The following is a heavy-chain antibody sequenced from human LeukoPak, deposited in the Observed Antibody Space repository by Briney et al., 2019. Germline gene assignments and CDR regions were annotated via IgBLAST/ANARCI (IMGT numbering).Heavy chain of an antibody. CDR3: ARSSKFYHY. V-gene: IGHV4-34*01. D-gene: IGHD2/OR15-2a*01. Sequence: SETLSLTCAVYGGSFSGYYWSWIRQPPGKGLEWIGEINHSGSTNYNPSLKSRATISVDTSKNQFSLKLSSVTAADTAVYYCARSSKFYHYWGQGTLVTVSS. J-gene: IGHJ4*02. CDR1: GGSFSGYY. CDR2: INHSGST.